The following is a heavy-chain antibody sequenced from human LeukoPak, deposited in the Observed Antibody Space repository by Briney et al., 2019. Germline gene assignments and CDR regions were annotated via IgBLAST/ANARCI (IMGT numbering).Heavy chain of an antibody. CDR3: AREGSGSYLGYYYYMEV. V-gene: IGHV4-4*07. Sequence: SETLSLTCTVSGGSISSYYYSWIREPARKGLEWSGRINTSGSTNYNPSPKSRVTISADKSKKQFSLRLTPVTAADTAVYYCAREGSGSYLGYYYYMEVWGTGTTVTVSS. J-gene: IGHJ6*03. CDR2: INTSGST. D-gene: IGHD3-10*01. CDR1: GGSISSYY.